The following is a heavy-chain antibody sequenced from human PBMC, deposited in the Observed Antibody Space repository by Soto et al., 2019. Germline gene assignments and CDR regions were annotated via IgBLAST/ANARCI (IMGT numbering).Heavy chain of an antibody. CDR3: ARGGMVIIPTATAFDY. CDR1: GGSISTYY. V-gene: IGHV4-4*07. Sequence: SETLSLTCTVSGGSISTYYWSWIRQPAGKGLEWIGRIYASGSTNYNPSLKSRVTMSVATSKNQFSLKLSSVSAADTAVYYCARGGMVIIPTATAFDYWGQGTLVTVSS. J-gene: IGHJ4*02. CDR2: IYASGST. D-gene: IGHD2-2*01.